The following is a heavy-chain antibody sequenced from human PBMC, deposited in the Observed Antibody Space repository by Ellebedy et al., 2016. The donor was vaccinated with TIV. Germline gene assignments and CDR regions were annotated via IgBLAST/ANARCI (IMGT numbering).Heavy chain of an antibody. V-gene: IGHV3-66*01. J-gene: IGHJ4*02. CDR2: IYSGNKT. Sequence: GESLKISCAASGFTFSIYAMSWVRQAPGKGLQWVSVIYSGNKTHYADSVRGRFTISRDIFKNTIYLQMHGLRIEDTALYYCVRERFPMPTWGQGTLVTVSS. CDR3: VRERFPMPT. CDR1: GFTFSIYA. D-gene: IGHD3-16*01.